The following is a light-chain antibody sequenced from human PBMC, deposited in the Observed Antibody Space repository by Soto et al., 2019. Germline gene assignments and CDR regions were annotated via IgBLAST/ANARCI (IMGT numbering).Light chain of an antibody. V-gene: IGKV1-33*01. CDR2: DAS. CDR3: QQYSSMLS. J-gene: IGKJ4*01. Sequence: DIQMTQSPSSLLPSVGDKVTTAGHSSHDVSWNLNWFKQKPGEAPKLLIYDASNLERGVPSRFSGSGSGTDFTLTISSLQPEDVATYYCQQYSSMLSFGGGTEVDLK. CDR1: HDVSWN.